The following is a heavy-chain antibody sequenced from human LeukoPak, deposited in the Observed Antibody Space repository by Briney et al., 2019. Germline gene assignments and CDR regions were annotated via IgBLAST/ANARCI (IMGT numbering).Heavy chain of an antibody. V-gene: IGHV1-2*02. Sequence: ASGKVSCKASGDTFSGYYMHWVRQAPGQGLVWRGWIDPNSGGTNYAQKFQGRVTMTRDTSISTAYMELSRLRSDDTAVYNCARGVCGRGESYFDYWGQGTLVTVSS. D-gene: IGHD5/OR15-5a*01. CDR2: IDPNSGGT. CDR3: ARGVCGRGESYFDY. J-gene: IGHJ4*02. CDR1: GDTFSGYY.